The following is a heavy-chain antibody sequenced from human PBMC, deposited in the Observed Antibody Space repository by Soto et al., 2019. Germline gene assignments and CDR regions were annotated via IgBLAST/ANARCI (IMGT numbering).Heavy chain of an antibody. CDR3: AKDKVEWFANYGMDV. D-gene: IGHD3-10*01. CDR1: GFTFSSYG. V-gene: IGHV3-30*18. J-gene: IGHJ6*02. Sequence: GGSLRLSCAASGFTFSSYGMHWVRQAPGKGLEWVAVISYDGSNKYYADSVKGRFTISRDNSKNTLYLQMNSLRAEDTAVYYCAKDKVEWFANYGMDVWGQGTTVTVSS. CDR2: ISYDGSNK.